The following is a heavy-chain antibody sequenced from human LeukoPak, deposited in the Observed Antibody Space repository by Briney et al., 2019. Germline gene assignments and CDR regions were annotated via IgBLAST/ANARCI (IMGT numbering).Heavy chain of an antibody. CDR3: ATDGAGFDT. CDR2: INIGGTNT. CDR1: GFTLNDYY. V-gene: IGHV3-11*01. J-gene: IGHJ5*02. Sequence: GGSLRLSCAASGFTLNDYYMSWIRQAPGKGLEWLSYINIGGTNTHYADSVKGRFTISRDNAKKSLYLEMNNLRAEDTAVYYCATDGAGFDTWGRGLLVTVSS.